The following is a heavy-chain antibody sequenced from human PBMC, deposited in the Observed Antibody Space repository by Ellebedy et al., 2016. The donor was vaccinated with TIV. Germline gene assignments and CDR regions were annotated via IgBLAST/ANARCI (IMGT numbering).Heavy chain of an antibody. J-gene: IGHJ2*01. CDR3: ARRRPFWYFDL. CDR1: GGSMSSSEYY. CDR2: IYYSGTT. Sequence: MPSETLSLTCSVSGGSMSSSEYYWAWIRQPPGKGLEWLGNIYYSGTTYYNSSLKSRVTISVDTSKNQYSLKLNSVTAADTPIYYCARRRPFWYFDLWGRGTLVTVSS. V-gene: IGHV4-39*01.